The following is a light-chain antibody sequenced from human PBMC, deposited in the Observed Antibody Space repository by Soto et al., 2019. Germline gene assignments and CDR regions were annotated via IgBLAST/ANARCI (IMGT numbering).Light chain of an antibody. V-gene: IGLV2-14*01. Sequence: QPVLTQPASVSGSPGQSITISCTGTSSDIALYNYVSWYQQHPGKAPKLVIYEVTHRPSGVSNRFSGSKSGNTASLTISGLQTDDEADYYCSSYTSSRSLVFGTGTKVTVL. CDR3: SSYTSSRSLV. CDR1: SSDIALYNY. J-gene: IGLJ1*01. CDR2: EVT.